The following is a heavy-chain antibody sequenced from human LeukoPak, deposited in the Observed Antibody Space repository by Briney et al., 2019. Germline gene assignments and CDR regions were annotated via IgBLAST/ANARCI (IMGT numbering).Heavy chain of an antibody. V-gene: IGHV1-18*01. D-gene: IGHD3-10*01. CDR2: ISAYNGDT. Sequence: ASVKVSCKASGYTFTSYGISWVRQAPGRGLEWMGWISAYNGDTNYAQKLQGRVTMTTDTSTSTAYMELRSLRSDDTAVYYCARDAAYYGSGSYGPFDYWAQGSLVTVSS. CDR1: GYTFTSYG. CDR3: ARDAAYYGSGSYGPFDY. J-gene: IGHJ4*02.